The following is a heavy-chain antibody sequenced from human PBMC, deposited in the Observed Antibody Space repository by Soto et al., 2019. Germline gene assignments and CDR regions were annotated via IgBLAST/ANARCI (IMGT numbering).Heavy chain of an antibody. J-gene: IGHJ4*02. V-gene: IGHV3-11*01. CDR2: INNVGETI. CDR1: GFAFADYS. Sequence: GGSLRLSGVASGFAFADYSMNWIRQYPGKGLEWVSYINNVGETIYYADSVKGRFTVSRDNAKHSLFLQMTALRAEDNAIYFCARVEFGYNSHLAYWGRGALVTSPQ. CDR3: ARVEFGYNSHLAY. D-gene: IGHD6-25*01.